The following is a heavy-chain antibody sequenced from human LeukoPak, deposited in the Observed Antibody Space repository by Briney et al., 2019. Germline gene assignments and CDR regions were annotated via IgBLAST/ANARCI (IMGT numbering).Heavy chain of an antibody. Sequence: GGSLRLSCAASGFTFSSYSMNWVRQAPGKGLEWVSSISSSSSYIYYADSVKGRFTISRDNAKNSLYLQMNSLRAEDTAVYYCARLYNDIWSGYWAPRQGNYAFDIWGQGTMVTVSS. CDR3: ARLYNDIWSGYWAPRQGNYAFDI. V-gene: IGHV3-21*01. CDR1: GFTFSSYS. J-gene: IGHJ3*02. D-gene: IGHD3-3*01. CDR2: ISSSSSYI.